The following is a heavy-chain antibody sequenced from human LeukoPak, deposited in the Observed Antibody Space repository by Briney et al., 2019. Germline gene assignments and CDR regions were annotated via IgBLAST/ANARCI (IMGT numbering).Heavy chain of an antibody. Sequence: GGSLRLSCAASGFTFNHYAMHWVRQAPGKGLEWVAFARYDGINKYYADSVRGRFTISRDNSKSTLYLQINSLRTEDTAVYYCAKSYGGNFFDYWGQGTLVTVSS. CDR3: AKSYGGNFFDY. CDR2: ARYDGINK. D-gene: IGHD4-23*01. J-gene: IGHJ4*02. CDR1: GFTFNHYA. V-gene: IGHV3-30*02.